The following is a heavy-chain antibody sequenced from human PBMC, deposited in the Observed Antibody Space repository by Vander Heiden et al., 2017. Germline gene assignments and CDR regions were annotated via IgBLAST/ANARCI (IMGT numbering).Heavy chain of an antibody. V-gene: IGHV4-59*08. J-gene: IGHJ4*02. D-gene: IGHD6-19*01. Sequence: QVQLQESGPGLVKPSETLSLTCTVSGGSISSYYWSWIRQPPGKGLEWIGYISYSGSTNYNPSLKSRVTISVDTSKNQFSLKLSSVTAADTAVYYCARDSSGWFFDYWGQGTLVTVSS. CDR1: GGSISSYY. CDR2: ISYSGST. CDR3: ARDSSGWFFDY.